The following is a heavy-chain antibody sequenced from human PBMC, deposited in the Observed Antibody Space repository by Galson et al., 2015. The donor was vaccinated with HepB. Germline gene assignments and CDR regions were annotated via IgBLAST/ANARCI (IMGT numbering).Heavy chain of an antibody. CDR1: GGSISSSSYY. CDR2: IYYSGST. CDR3: ARHGYDHNWFDP. J-gene: IGHJ5*02. Sequence: SCKASGGSISSSSYYWGWIRQPPGKGLEWIGSIYYSGSTYYNPSLKSRVTISVDTSKNQFSLKLSSVTAADTAVYYCARHGYDHNWFDPWGQGTLVTVSS. D-gene: IGHD5-12*01. V-gene: IGHV4-39*01.